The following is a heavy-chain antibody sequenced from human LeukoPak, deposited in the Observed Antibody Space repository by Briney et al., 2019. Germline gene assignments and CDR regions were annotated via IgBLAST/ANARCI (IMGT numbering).Heavy chain of an antibody. Sequence: GGSLRLSCAASGFTFDDYAMHWVRHAPGKGLEWVSGISWNSGSIGYADSVKGRFTISRDNAKNSLYLQMNSLRAEDTALYYCAKDRFQPSGSKESTVVTLPDYWGQGTLVTVSS. D-gene: IGHD4-23*01. CDR2: ISWNSGSI. J-gene: IGHJ4*02. V-gene: IGHV3-9*01. CDR1: GFTFDDYA. CDR3: AKDRFQPSGSKESTVVTLPDY.